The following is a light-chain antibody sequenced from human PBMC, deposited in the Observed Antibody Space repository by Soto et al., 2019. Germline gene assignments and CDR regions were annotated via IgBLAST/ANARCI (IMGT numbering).Light chain of an antibody. CDR1: QSISSW. J-gene: IGKJ1*01. Sequence: DIQMTQSPSTLSASVGDRVTITCRASQSISSWLAWYQQKPGKAPKLLIYKASSLESGVPSSFSGCGSGTEFTLTISSLQPDDFATYYCQQYNSYSGTFGQGTKVDIK. V-gene: IGKV1-5*03. CDR2: KAS. CDR3: QQYNSYSGT.